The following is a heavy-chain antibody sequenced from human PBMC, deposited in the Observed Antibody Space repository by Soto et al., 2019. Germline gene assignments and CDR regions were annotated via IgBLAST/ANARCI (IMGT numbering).Heavy chain of an antibody. CDR2: IFWDDDD. V-gene: IGHV2-5*04. CDR1: GFSLTTSGEA. CDR3: VQTGDWRYYFDF. D-gene: IGHD3-16*02. Sequence: QITLKESGPPLVHPTQTLTLTCTFSGFSLTTSGEAVAWIRQPPGKALEWLALIFWDDDDRYSPSLRNRLTITKAASANQVVLTITDMDPVDTGTYSCVQTGDWRYYFDFWGQGTLVTVSS. J-gene: IGHJ4*02.